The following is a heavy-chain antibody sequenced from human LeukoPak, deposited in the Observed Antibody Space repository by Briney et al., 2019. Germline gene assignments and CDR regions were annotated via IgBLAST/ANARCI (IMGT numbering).Heavy chain of an antibody. D-gene: IGHD5-18*01. CDR1: GGSFSSYY. CDR3: ARDQTAMVPYYYYYMDV. V-gene: IGHV4-4*07. J-gene: IGHJ6*03. CDR2: IYTSGST. Sequence: SVTLSLTCAVYGGSFSSYYWSWIRQPAGKGLEWIGRIYTSGSTNYNPSLKSRVTMSVDTSKNQFSLKLSSVTAADTAVYYCARDQTAMVPYYYYYMDVWGKGTTVTVSS.